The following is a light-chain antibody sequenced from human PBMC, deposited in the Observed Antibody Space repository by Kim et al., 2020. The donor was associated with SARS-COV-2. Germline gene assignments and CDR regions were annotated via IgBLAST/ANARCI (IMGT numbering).Light chain of an antibody. Sequence: DIQMTQSPSTLSASVGDRVTITCRASQSISSWLAWYQQKPGKAPKLLIYPASTLQSGVPSRFSGSTSGTEFTLTISSLQPDDFATYYCQHYNSYPAPFVGGTNVDI. CDR1: QSISSW. J-gene: IGKJ4*01. CDR2: PAS. V-gene: IGKV1-5*03. CDR3: QHYNSYPAP.